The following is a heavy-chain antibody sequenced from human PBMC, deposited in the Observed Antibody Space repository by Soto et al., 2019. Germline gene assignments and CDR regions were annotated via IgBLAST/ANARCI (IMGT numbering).Heavy chain of an antibody. Sequence: GESLKISCKGSGYSFTSYWIGWVRQMPGKGLEWMGIIYPGDSDTRYSPSFQGLVTISADKSISTAYLQWSSLKASDTAMYYCARRRYDFWSGYYITIASPDDAFDIWGQGTMVTVSS. V-gene: IGHV5-51*01. D-gene: IGHD3-3*01. CDR2: IYPGDSDT. CDR1: GYSFTSYW. J-gene: IGHJ3*02. CDR3: ARRRYDFWSGYYITIASPDDAFDI.